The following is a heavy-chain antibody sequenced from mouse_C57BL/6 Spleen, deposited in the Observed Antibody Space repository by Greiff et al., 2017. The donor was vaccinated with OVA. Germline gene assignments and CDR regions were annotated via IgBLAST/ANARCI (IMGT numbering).Heavy chain of an antibody. V-gene: IGHV1-26*01. CDR3: ARTVVAMDYFDY. J-gene: IGHJ2*01. CDR2: INPNNGGT. Sequence: EVQLQQSGPELVKPGASVKISCKASGYTFTDYYMNWVKQSNGKSLEWIGDINPNNGGTSYNQKFKGKATLTVDKSSSTAYMELRSLTSEDSAVYYCARTVVAMDYFDYWGQGTTLTVSS. CDR1: GYTFTDYY. D-gene: IGHD1-1*01.